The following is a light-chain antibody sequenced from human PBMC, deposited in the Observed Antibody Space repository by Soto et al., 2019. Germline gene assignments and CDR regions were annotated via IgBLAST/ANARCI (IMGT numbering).Light chain of an antibody. CDR1: QGISSY. CDR2: AAS. CDR3: QNYNRAPIT. Sequence: AIRMTQSPSSLSASKGDRVTITCRASQGISSYLAWYQQKPGKAPKLLIYAASTLQSGVPSRFSGSGSGTDFTLTISSLQPEDVGTYYCQNYNRAPITFGQGTRLEI. J-gene: IGKJ5*01. V-gene: IGKV1-8*01.